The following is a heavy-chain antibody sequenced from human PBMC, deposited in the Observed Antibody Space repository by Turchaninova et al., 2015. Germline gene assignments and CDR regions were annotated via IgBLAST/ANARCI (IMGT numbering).Heavy chain of an antibody. CDR2: VFYRGIA. J-gene: IGHJ3*01. CDR3: ARMGYSGYDQPHSYAFDF. Sequence: QLQLQESGPGLVKPSETLSLTCTVSGGSLTTDNSYWGWIRPPPAKGLEGIGNVFYRGIAYPRPSPQRRVTISVATAKNQFSRKLTSVTAADTAVYYCARMGYSGYDQPHSYAFDFWGQGTMVTVSS. V-gene: IGHV4-39*01. D-gene: IGHD5-12*01. CDR1: GGSLTTDNSY.